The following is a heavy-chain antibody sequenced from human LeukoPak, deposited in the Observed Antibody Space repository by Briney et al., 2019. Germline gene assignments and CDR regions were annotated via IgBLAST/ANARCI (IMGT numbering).Heavy chain of an antibody. Sequence: PGGSLRLSCAASGFTFSSYSMNWVRQAPGKGLEWVSSISSSSSYIYYADSVKGRFTISRDNAKNSFYLQMNSLRAEDTAVYYCARAHVAAGLAFDIWGQGTMVTVSS. V-gene: IGHV3-21*01. J-gene: IGHJ3*02. CDR1: GFTFSSYS. CDR2: ISSSSSYI. D-gene: IGHD6-25*01. CDR3: ARAHVAAGLAFDI.